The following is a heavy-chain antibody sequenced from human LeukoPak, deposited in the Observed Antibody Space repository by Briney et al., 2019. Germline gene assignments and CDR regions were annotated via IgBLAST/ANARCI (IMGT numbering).Heavy chain of an antibody. CDR2: ITPNSGGT. CDR3: SGDRIGRMNDY. CDR1: GYTFTGYY. Sequence: ASVKVSCKASGYTFTGYYMHWVRQAPGQGLEWMGWITPNSGGTHYAQRFQGRVTMTRDTSISTAYMELSKLTSDDPAVYFCSGDRIGRMNDYWGQGTLVTVPS. J-gene: IGHJ4*02. D-gene: IGHD3-16*01. V-gene: IGHV1-2*02.